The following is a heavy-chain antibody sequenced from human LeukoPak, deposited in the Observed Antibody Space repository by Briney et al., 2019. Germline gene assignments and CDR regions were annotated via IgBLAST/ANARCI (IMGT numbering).Heavy chain of an antibody. CDR2: IYSGGST. Sequence: PGGSLRLSCAASGFTVSSNYMSWVRQAPGKGLEWVSVIYSGGSTYYADSVKGSFTISRDNSKNTLYLQMNSLRAEDTAVYYCARVVVAATINWFNPWGQGTLVTVSS. CDR3: ARVVVAATINWFNP. J-gene: IGHJ5*02. CDR1: GFTVSSNY. V-gene: IGHV3-66*01. D-gene: IGHD2-15*01.